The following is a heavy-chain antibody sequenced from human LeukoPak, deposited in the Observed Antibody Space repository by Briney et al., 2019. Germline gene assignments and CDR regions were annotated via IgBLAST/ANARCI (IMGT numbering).Heavy chain of an antibody. CDR2: IKQDGSEK. D-gene: IGHD3-22*01. CDR1: GFTFRNYG. Sequence: GGSLRLSCAASGFTFRNYGIHWVRQAPGKGLEWVANIKQDGSEKYYVDSVKGRFTISRDNAKNSLYLQMNSLRAEDTAVYYCAREEEDDSSGYYGYWGQGTLVTVSS. CDR3: AREEEDDSSGYYGY. V-gene: IGHV3-7*01. J-gene: IGHJ4*02.